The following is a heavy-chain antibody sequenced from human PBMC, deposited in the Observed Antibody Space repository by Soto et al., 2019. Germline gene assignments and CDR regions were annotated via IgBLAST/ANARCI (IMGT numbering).Heavy chain of an antibody. Sequence: QLQQWGAGLLKPSETLSLTCVVSGGSFSTYYYNWIRQSPGKGLEWIGEINLSGSNNYSPSLKSRVTMSLDTSKNQFSLKLTSVTAADTAVYYCARGGSNDWQVAFDIWGQGTMVTVSS. D-gene: IGHD3-9*01. V-gene: IGHV4-34*01. CDR2: INLSGSN. J-gene: IGHJ3*02. CDR3: ARGGSNDWQVAFDI. CDR1: GGSFSTYY.